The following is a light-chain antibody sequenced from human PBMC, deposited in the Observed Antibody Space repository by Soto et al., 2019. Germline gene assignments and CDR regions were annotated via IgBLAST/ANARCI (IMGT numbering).Light chain of an antibody. V-gene: IGKV3-15*01. Sequence: EIVMTQSPATLSVSPGERATLSCKASQSVSSNLAWYQHNPGQAPRLLIYGASSRATGIPARFSGSRSETEFTLTVSSLQSEYFAVYCSQQYNNWPWTFGQGTKVQIK. CDR3: QQYNNWPWT. J-gene: IGKJ1*01. CDR2: GAS. CDR1: QSVSSN.